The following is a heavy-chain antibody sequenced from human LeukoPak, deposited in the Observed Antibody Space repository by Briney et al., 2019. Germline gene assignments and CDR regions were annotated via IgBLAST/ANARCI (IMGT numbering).Heavy chain of an antibody. CDR3: ARDNKQQLTFDY. CDR1: GGSISSYY. J-gene: IGHJ4*02. D-gene: IGHD6-13*01. Sequence: SETLSLTCTVSGGSISSYYWGWIRQPPGKGLEWIGSIYRSGSTYYNPSLKSRVTISVDTSKNQFSLKLSSVTAADTAVYYCARDNKQQLTFDYWGQGTLVTVSS. CDR2: IYRSGST. V-gene: IGHV4-38-2*02.